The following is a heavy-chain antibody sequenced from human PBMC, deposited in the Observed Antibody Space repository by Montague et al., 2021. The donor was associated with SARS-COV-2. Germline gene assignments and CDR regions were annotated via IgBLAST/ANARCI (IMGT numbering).Heavy chain of an antibody. CDR1: GFLLSTSGMC. D-gene: IGHD3-9*01. CDR3: ARTYYDILTGRDYGMDV. J-gene: IGHJ6*02. Sequence: TLSLTCTFSGFLLSTSGMCVSWIRQPPGKALEWLARIDWDDDKYYSTSLKTRLTISKDTSKNQVVLTMTNMDPVDTATYYCARTYYDILTGRDYGMDVWGQGTTVTVSS. CDR2: IDWDDDK. V-gene: IGHV2-70*11.